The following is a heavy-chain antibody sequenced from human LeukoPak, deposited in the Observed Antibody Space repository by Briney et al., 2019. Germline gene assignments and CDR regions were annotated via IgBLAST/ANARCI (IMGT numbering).Heavy chain of an antibody. J-gene: IGHJ4*02. CDR3: ATTYYDFWSGYFPVGY. V-gene: IGHV3-33*01. CDR2: IWYDGSNK. D-gene: IGHD3-3*01. CDR1: GFTFSSYG. Sequence: GGSLRLSCAVSGFTFSSYGMHWVRQAPGKGLEWVTVIWYDGSNKYYADSVKGRFTISRDNSKNTLYLQMNSLRAEDTAVYYCATTYYDFWSGYFPVGYWGQGTLVTVSS.